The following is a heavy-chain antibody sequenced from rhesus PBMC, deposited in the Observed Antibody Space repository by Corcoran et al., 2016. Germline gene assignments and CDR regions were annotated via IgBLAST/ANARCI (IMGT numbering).Heavy chain of an antibody. CDR2: ITGSSGTT. J-gene: IGHJ1*01. V-gene: IGHV4-165*02. CDR3: SRNNEF. Sequence: QVQLQESGTGLVKHSETLSLTCVASGGPISGNYRNWIRQFPGKRLEWIGYITGSSGTTYYNPSLKSRVTISTDTSKNQLSLKLTSVTAADSAVYYCSRNNEFWGQGALVTVSS. CDR1: GGPISGNY.